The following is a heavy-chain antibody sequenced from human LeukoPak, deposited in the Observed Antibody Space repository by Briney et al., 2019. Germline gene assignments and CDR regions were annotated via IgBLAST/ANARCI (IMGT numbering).Heavy chain of an antibody. J-gene: IGHJ6*02. D-gene: IGHD3-3*01. CDR1: GYTFTSYG. V-gene: IGHV1-18*01. CDR2: ISAYNGNT. CDR3: AREDYDFWSGSGPYYYYGMDV. Sequence: ASVKVSCKASGYTFTSYGISWVRQAPGQGLEWMGWISAYNGNTNYAQKLQGRVTMTTDTSTSTAYMELRSLRSDDTAVYYCAREDYDFWSGSGPYYYYGMDVWGQGTTVTVSS.